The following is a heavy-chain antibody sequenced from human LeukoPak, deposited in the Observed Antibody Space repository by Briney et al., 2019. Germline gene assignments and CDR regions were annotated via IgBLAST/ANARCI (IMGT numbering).Heavy chain of an antibody. CDR3: ARFGYSGYDLNLDC. V-gene: IGHV1-2*06. J-gene: IGHJ4*02. Sequence: ASVKVSCKASGYTFTGYYIHWVRQAPGQGLEWMGRINPSNGDTKYAQKFRGRVTMTRDTYMTTAYMELNRLRFDDTAVYYCARFGYSGYDLNLDCWGQGTLVTVSS. CDR1: GYTFTGYY. D-gene: IGHD5-12*01. CDR2: INPSNGDT.